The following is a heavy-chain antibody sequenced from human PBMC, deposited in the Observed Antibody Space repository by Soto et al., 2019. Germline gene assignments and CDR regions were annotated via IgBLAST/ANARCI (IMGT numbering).Heavy chain of an antibody. CDR1: GGSISSYY. CDR3: ARSTGVTHPFDP. J-gene: IGHJ5*02. CDR2: IYYSGST. V-gene: IGHV4-59*01. Sequence: SETLSLTCTVSGGSISSYYWSWIRQPPGKGLEWIGYIYYSGSTNYNPSLKSRATISVDTSKYQFSLKLSSVTAADTAVYYCARSTGVTHPFDPWGQGTLVTVSS. D-gene: IGHD3-10*01.